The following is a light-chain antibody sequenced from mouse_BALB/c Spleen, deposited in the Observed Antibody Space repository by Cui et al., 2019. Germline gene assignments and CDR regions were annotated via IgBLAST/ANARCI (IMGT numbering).Light chain of an antibody. CDR3: QQYNSYPLT. CDR1: QNVGTN. CDR2: SAS. J-gene: IGKJ5*01. V-gene: IGKV6-15*01. Sequence: DLVMIPSQKFMSTSVGDTVHVTCKASQNVGTNVAWYQQKPGESPKALMYSASYRYSGVPDRFTGSGSGTDFTLTISNVQSEDLAEYFCQQYNSYPLTFGAGTKLELK.